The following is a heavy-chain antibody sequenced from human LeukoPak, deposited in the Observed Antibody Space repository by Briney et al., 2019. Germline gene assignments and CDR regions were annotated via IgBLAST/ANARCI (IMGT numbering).Heavy chain of an antibody. CDR1: GYSISSGYY. CDR3: ANKGKYCSSTSCPPDGAFDI. Sequence: PSETLSLTCAVSGYSISSGYYCGWIRQPPGKGLEWIGSIYHSGSTYYNPSLKSRVTISVDTSKNQFSLKLSSVTAVDTAVYYCANKGKYCSSTSCPPDGAFDIWAKGQWSPSLQ. J-gene: IGHJ3*02. D-gene: IGHD2-2*01. CDR2: IYHSGST. V-gene: IGHV4-38-2*01.